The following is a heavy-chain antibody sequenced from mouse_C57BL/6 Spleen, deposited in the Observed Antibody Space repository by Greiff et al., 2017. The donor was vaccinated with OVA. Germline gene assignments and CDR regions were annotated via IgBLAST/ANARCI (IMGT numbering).Heavy chain of an antibody. CDR1: GFNIKDDY. CDR2: IDPENGDT. CDR3: TAGDYGEGSWPG. D-gene: IGHD2-4*01. V-gene: IGHV14-4*01. Sequence: VQLQQSGAELVRPGASVKLSCTASGFNIKDDYMHWVKQRPEQGLEWIGWIDPENGDTEYASKFQGKATITADTSSNTAYLQLSSLTSEDTAVYYCTAGDYGEGSWPGWGKGTTLTVSS. J-gene: IGHJ2*01.